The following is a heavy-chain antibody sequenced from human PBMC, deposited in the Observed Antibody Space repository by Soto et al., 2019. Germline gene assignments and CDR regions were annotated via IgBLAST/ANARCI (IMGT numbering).Heavy chain of an antibody. CDR2: ISYDGSNK. D-gene: IGHD4-17*01. CDR1: GFTFSSYS. CDR3: ARGPGTVSYYYYYGMDV. Sequence: LRLSCAASGFTFSSYSMHWVRQAPGKGLEWVAVISYDGSNKYYADSVKGRFTISRDNSKNTLYLQMNSLRAEDTAVYYCARGPGTVSYYYYYGMDVWGQGTTVTVSS. V-gene: IGHV3-30-3*01. J-gene: IGHJ6*02.